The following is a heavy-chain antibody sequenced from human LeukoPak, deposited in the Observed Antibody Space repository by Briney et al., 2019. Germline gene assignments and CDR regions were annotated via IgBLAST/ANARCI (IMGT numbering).Heavy chain of an antibody. D-gene: IGHD3-16*01. CDR1: GFIFDDYA. V-gene: IGHV3-43*02. CDR3: ARRGGDGYFGY. Sequence: QPGGSLRLSCAASGFIFDDYAMYWVRQAPGKGLEWVSFISGDGGSTYYADSVKGRFSISRDNNRNSLHLQMNSLRTEDTALYYCARRGGDGYFGYWGQGTLVTVSS. CDR2: ISGDGGST. J-gene: IGHJ4*02.